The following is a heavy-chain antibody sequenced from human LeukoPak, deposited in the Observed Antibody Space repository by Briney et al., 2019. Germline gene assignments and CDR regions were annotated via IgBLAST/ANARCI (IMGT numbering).Heavy chain of an antibody. CDR2: IYYSGST. V-gene: IGHV4-31*03. CDR1: GGSISSGGYY. D-gene: IGHD3-9*01. Sequence: PSETLSLTCTVSGGSISSGGYYWSWIRQHPGKGLEWIGYIYYSGSTYYNPSLKSRVTISVDTSKNQFSLKLSSVTAADTAVYYCASLRYFDWLLSRHFDYWGQGTLVTVSS. CDR3: ASLRYFDWLLSRHFDY. J-gene: IGHJ4*02.